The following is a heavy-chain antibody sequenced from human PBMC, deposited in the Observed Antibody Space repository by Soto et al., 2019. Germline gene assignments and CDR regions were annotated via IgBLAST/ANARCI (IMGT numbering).Heavy chain of an antibody. J-gene: IGHJ4*02. Sequence: SETLSLTCAVSGGSIISSNWWSLVRQPPWKALEQIGEIYHRGSTNYNPSLKSRVTISVDKSKNQFSLTLSSVTAADTAVYYCARARMAARPGPGWPRSFGCRGQGTRGTVSS. CDR3: ARARMAARPGPGWPRSFGC. D-gene: IGHD6-6*01. V-gene: IGHV4-4*02. CDR1: GGSIISSNW. CDR2: IYHRGST.